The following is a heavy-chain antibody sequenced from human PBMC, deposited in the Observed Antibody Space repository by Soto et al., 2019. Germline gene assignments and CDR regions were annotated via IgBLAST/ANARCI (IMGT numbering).Heavy chain of an antibody. D-gene: IGHD2-15*01. CDR2: FDPEDGET. Sequence: GASVKVSCKVSGYTLTELSMHWVRQAPGKGLEWMGGFDPEDGETIYAQKFQGRVTMTEDTSTNTAYMELSSLRSDDTAVYYCARGEECSGGSCYSGYYMDVWGKGTTVTVSS. CDR3: ARGEECSGGSCYSGYYMDV. V-gene: IGHV1-24*01. CDR1: GYTLTELS. J-gene: IGHJ6*03.